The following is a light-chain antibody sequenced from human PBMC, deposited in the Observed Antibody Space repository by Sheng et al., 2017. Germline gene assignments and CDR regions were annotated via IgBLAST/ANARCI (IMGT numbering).Light chain of an antibody. J-gene: IGLJ1*01. Sequence: QSALTQPASVSGSPGQSITISCSATSSDLGNYAVVSWYQQHPGRVPRLIIYGVTERPSGISNRFSGSKSGNTASLTISNLQTDDEGDYYCFAYVGSVFVFGSGTAVTV. CDR3: FAYVGSVFV. V-gene: IGLV2-23*02. CDR2: GVT. CDR1: SSDLGNYAV.